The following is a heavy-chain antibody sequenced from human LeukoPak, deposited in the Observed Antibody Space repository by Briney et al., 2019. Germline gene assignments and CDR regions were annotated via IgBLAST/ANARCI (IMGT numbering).Heavy chain of an antibody. Sequence: PGGSLRLSCAASGFTFSSYGMHWVRQAPGKGLEWVAFIRYDGSNKYYADSVKGRFTISRDNSKNTLYLQMNSLRAEDTAVYYCAKSLRYSGSYYSDYWGQGTLVTVSS. D-gene: IGHD1-26*01. CDR2: IRYDGSNK. J-gene: IGHJ4*02. V-gene: IGHV3-30*02. CDR3: AKSLRYSGSYYSDY. CDR1: GFTFSSYG.